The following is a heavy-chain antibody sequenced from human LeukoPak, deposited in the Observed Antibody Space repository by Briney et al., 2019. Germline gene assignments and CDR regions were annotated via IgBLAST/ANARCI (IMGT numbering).Heavy chain of an antibody. CDR2: IIPIFGTA. J-gene: IGHJ4*02. CDR1: GGTFSSYA. D-gene: IGHD3-16*02. Sequence: ASVKVSCKASGGTFSSYAISWVRQAPGQGLEWMGRIIPIFGTANYAQKFQGRVTITTDESTSTAYMELSSLRAEDTAVYYCAYYQTFRGVIDDYWGQGTLMTVSS. CDR3: AYYQTFRGVIDDY. V-gene: IGHV1-69*05.